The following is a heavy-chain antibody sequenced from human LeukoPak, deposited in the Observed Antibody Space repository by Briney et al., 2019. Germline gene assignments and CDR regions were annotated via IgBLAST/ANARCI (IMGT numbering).Heavy chain of an antibody. V-gene: IGHV1-69*13. CDR1: GGTFSNYA. CDR2: IIPIFGTA. Sequence: ASVKVSCKASGGTFSNYAISWVRQAPGQGLEWMGGIIPIFGTANYAQKFQGRDTITADESTSTAYMELSSLRSEDTAVYYCARPAASPLYYSLDHWGQGTLVTVSS. J-gene: IGHJ4*02. D-gene: IGHD3-16*01. CDR3: ARPAASPLYYSLDH.